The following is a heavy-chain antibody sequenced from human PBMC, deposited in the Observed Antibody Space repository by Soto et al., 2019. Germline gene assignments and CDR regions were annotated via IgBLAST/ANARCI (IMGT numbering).Heavy chain of an antibody. J-gene: IGHJ4*02. V-gene: IGHV4-59*01. D-gene: IGHD4-17*01. CDR3: ASSAPTVTYYFDY. CDR1: GRSISSYY. CDR2: IYYSGST. Sequence: PSETLSLTCTVSGRSISSYYWSWIRQPPGKGLEWIGYIYYSGSTNYNPSLKSRVTISVDTSKNQFSLKLGSVTAADTAVYYCASSAPTVTYYFDYWGQGTLVTVSS.